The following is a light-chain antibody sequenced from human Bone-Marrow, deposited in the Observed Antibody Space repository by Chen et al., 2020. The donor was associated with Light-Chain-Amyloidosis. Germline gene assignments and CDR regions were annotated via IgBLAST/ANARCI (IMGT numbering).Light chain of an antibody. CDR3: ATWDDSLKV. Sequence: SVLTQPPLASGTPGQRVTISCSGSSSNIGSNTVNWYQQLPGTAPKLLMFSNDQRPSGVPDRFSGSKSGTSAPLAISGLQSEDEAEYYCATWDDSLKVIGGGTKLTVL. CDR1: SSNIGSNT. J-gene: IGLJ3*02. CDR2: SND. V-gene: IGLV1-44*01.